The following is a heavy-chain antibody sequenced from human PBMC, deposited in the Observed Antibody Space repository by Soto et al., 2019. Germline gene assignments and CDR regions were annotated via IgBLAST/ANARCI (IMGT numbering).Heavy chain of an antibody. CDR1: CDSVSSNSAA. J-gene: IGHJ4*02. CDR2: TYYRSKWYN. Sequence: SQTLSLTCAISCDSVSSNSAAWNFIRQSPSRGLEWLGRTYYRSKWYNDYSVSVKSRITINPDTSKNQFSLQLNSLTPADTAVYYCARDGVAGYDYWGQGTLVTVSS. CDR3: ARDGVAGYDY. V-gene: IGHV6-1*01. D-gene: IGHD6-19*01.